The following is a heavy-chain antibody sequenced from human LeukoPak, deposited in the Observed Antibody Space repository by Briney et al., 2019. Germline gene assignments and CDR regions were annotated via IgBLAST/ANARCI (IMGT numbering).Heavy chain of an antibody. Sequence: SETLSLTCTVSGGSISSGDYYWSWIRQPPGKGLEWIGYIYYSGSTYYNPSLKSRATISVDTSKNQFSLKLSSVTAADTAVYYCARWFGEKFFDYWGQGTLVTVSS. CDR2: IYYSGST. J-gene: IGHJ4*02. CDR3: ARWFGEKFFDY. CDR1: GGSISSGDYY. D-gene: IGHD3-10*01. V-gene: IGHV4-30-4*01.